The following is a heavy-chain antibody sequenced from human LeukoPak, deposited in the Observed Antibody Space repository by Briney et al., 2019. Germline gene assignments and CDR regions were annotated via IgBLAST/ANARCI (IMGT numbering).Heavy chain of an antibody. Sequence: PSETLSLTCSVSGGSVNSGSYYWGWIRQPPGKGLEWMGYIYYSGSTNYNPSLESRVTISLDKSKNQFSLKVNSVTAADTAVYYCARMEAWVGYTTGPRGFDYWGQGTLVTVTS. CDR1: GGSVNSGSYY. D-gene: IGHD1-26*01. CDR3: ARMEAWVGYTTGPRGFDY. CDR2: IYYSGST. V-gene: IGHV4-61*01. J-gene: IGHJ4*02.